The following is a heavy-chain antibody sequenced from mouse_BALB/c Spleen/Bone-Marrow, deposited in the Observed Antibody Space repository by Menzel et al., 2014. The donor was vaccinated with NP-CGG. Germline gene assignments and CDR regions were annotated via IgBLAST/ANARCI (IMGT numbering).Heavy chain of an antibody. J-gene: IGHJ2*01. Sequence: QVQLQQSGAELVKPGASVKLSCKASGYTFTSYYMYWVKQRPGQGLEWIGEINPSNGGTNFNEKFKSKATLTVDKSSSTAYMQLSRLTSEDSAVYYCTRSIMITYFDYWGQGTTLTVSS. V-gene: IGHV1S81*02. CDR1: GYTFTSYY. D-gene: IGHD2-4*01. CDR3: TRSIMITYFDY. CDR2: INPSNGGT.